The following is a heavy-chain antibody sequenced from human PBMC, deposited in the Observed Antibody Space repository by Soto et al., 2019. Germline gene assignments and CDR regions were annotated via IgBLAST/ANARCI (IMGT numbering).Heavy chain of an antibody. CDR1: GFTFSSYG. J-gene: IGHJ4*02. Sequence: GGSLRLSCAASGFTFSSYGMHWVRQAPGKGLEWVAVIWYDGSNKYYADSVKGRFTISRDNSKNTLYLQMNSLRAEDTAVYYCARDHKVTPFDYWGQGTLVTVAS. CDR3: ARDHKVTPFDY. CDR2: IWYDGSNK. D-gene: IGHD2-21*02. V-gene: IGHV3-33*01.